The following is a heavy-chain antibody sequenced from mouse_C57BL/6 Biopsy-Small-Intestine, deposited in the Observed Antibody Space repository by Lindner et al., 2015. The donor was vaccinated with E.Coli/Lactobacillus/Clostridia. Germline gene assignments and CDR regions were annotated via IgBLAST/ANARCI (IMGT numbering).Heavy chain of an antibody. Sequence: SVKVSCKASGYIFTNYGISWVRQAPGQGLEWMGWVSPYNGDTKYTQKFQGRVTMTTDTSTSTAYMELRSLSSDDTAVYYCAREDDSSGYSHYWGQGTLVTVSS. J-gene: IGHJ4*01. CDR2: VSPYNGDT. D-gene: IGHD1-3*01. V-gene: IGHV1-74*01. CDR1: GYIFTNYG. CDR3: AREDDSSGYSHY.